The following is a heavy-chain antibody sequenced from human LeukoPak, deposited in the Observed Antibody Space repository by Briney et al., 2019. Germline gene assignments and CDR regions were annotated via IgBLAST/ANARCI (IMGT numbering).Heavy chain of an antibody. Sequence: GGSLRLSCAASGLTFSGSAIHWVRQASGKGLEWVGRIRNKAYNYATAYVESVKGRFAISRDDSKNTAYLQMNSLKTEDTGVYYCTKDNAPYYMDVWGKGTTVTVSS. CDR2: IRNKAYNYAT. D-gene: IGHD1-1*01. J-gene: IGHJ6*03. V-gene: IGHV3-73*01. CDR1: GLTFSGSA. CDR3: TKDNAPYYMDV.